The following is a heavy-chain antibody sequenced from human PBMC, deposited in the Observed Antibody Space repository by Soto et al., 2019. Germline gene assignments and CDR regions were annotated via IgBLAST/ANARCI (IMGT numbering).Heavy chain of an antibody. CDR3: AKQGGYYYYGMDA. D-gene: IGHD3-16*01. V-gene: IGHV5-10-1*01. CDR2: IDPGDSNT. J-gene: IGHJ6*02. CDR1: VYSFTYFW. Sequence: LKISCQGSVYSFTYFWISWLRQMPGKGLEWMGSIDPGDSNTIYSPSFQGHVTISVDKYSSTSYLQWGSLKASDTAIYYCAKQGGYYYYGMDAWGQGTTVTVSS.